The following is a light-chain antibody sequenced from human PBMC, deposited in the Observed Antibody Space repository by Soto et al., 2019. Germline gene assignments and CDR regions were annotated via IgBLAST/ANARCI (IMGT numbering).Light chain of an antibody. CDR3: QQRSNWPH. CDR1: QRISSN. CDR2: GAS. V-gene: IGKV3-15*01. Sequence: EIVMTQSPATLSVSPGERATLYCKASQRISSNLAWYQQKPGQPPRLLIYGASTRASGIPARFSGSGSGTEFTLTISGLQSEDFAVYYCQQRSNWPHFGPGTKVDVK. J-gene: IGKJ3*01.